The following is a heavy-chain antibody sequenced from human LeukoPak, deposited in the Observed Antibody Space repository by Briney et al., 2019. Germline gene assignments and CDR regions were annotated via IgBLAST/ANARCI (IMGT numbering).Heavy chain of an antibody. Sequence: TXSLTXSVSGGSITDKYYWAWFRPPPGKGLEWIGSFYFGSRTYSKPSLKSRVTLAEDTSKNQFSLQLRSLTAADTAVYYCARHWGHNYYYGMGVWGQGTSVTVSS. V-gene: IGHV4-39*01. CDR1: GGSITDKYY. CDR2: FYFGSRT. CDR3: ARHWGHNYYYGMGV. D-gene: IGHD3-16*01. J-gene: IGHJ6*02.